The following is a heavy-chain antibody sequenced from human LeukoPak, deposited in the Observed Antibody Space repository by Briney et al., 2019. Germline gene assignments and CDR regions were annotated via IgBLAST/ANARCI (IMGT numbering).Heavy chain of an antibody. D-gene: IGHD3-3*01. J-gene: IGHJ2*01. CDR3: ARDLQYYDFWSGYLGESRAPGYFDL. V-gene: IGHV3-30*03. CDR1: GFTFSSYG. Sequence: PGGSLRLSCAASGFTFSSYGMHWVRQAPGKGLEWVALISYDGRDKYYADSVKGRFTIFRDNAENSLYLQMNSLRAEDTAVYYCARDLQYYDFWSGYLGESRAPGYFDLWGRGTLVTVSS. CDR2: ISYDGRDK.